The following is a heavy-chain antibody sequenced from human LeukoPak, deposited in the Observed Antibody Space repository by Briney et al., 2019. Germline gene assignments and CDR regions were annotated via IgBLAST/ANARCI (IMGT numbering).Heavy chain of an antibody. Sequence: GRSLRLSCAASGFTFSNYAMHWVRQAPGKGLEWVAVISYDGSNKYYADSVKGRFTISRDNSKNTLYLQMNSLRAEDTAVFYCARDRSSYEYYFDHWGQGTLVTVS. D-gene: IGHD5-12*01. CDR1: GFTFSNYA. CDR2: ISYDGSNK. J-gene: IGHJ4*02. V-gene: IGHV3-30-3*01. CDR3: ARDRSSYEYYFDH.